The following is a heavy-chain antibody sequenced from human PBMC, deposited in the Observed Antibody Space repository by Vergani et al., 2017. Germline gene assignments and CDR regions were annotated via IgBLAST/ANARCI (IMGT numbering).Heavy chain of an antibody. CDR2: INSDGSST. J-gene: IGHJ6*02. CDR1: GFTFSSYW. CDR3: ARDGYDFWSGYYYYGMDV. D-gene: IGHD3-3*01. Sequence: EVQLVESGGGLVKPGGSLRLSCAASGFTFSSYWMHWVRQAPGKGLVWVSRINSDGSSTSYADSVKGRFTISRDNAKNTLYLQMNSLRAEDTAVYYCARDGYDFWSGYYYYGMDVWGQGTTVTVSS. V-gene: IGHV3-74*01.